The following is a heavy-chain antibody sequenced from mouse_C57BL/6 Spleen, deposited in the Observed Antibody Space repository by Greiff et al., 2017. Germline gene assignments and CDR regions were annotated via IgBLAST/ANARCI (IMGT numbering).Heavy chain of an antibody. J-gene: IGHJ1*03. CDR2: ISSGGDYI. CDR3: TRPLYYDYDVGYFDV. CDR1: GFTFSSYA. Sequence: EVKLMESGEGLVKPGGSLKLSCAASGFTFSSYAMSWVRQTPEKRLEWVAYISSGGDYIYYADTVTGRFTISRDNARNTLYLQMSSLKSEDTAMYYCTRPLYYDYDVGYFDVWGTGTTVTVSS. V-gene: IGHV5-9-1*02. D-gene: IGHD2-4*01.